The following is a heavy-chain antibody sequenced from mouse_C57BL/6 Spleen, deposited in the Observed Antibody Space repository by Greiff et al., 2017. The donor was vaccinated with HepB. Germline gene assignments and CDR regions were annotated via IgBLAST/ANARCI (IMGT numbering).Heavy chain of an antibody. CDR1: GFTFSSYT. Sequence: EVQRVESGGGLVKPGGSLKLSCAASGFTFSSYTMSWVRQTPEKRLEWVATISGGGGNTYYPDSVKGRFTISRDNAKNTLYLQMSSLRSEDTALYYCARQGYDGFAYWGQGTLVTVSA. D-gene: IGHD2-12*01. V-gene: IGHV5-9*01. CDR3: ARQGYDGFAY. CDR2: ISGGGGNT. J-gene: IGHJ3*01.